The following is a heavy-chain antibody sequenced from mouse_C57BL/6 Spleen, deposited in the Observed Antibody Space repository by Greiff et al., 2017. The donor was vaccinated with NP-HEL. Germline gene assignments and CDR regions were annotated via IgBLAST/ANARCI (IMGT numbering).Heavy chain of an antibody. V-gene: IGHV1-82*01. CDR1: GYAFSSSW. Sequence: QVQLQQSGPELVKPGASVKISCKASGYAFSSSWMNWVKQRPGKGLEWIGRIYPGDGDTNYNGKFKGKATLTADKSSSTAYMQLSSLTSEDSAVYFCAREGYEGYYGYAMDYWGQGTSVTVSS. J-gene: IGHJ4*01. CDR2: IYPGDGDT. CDR3: AREGYEGYYGYAMDY. D-gene: IGHD2-3*01.